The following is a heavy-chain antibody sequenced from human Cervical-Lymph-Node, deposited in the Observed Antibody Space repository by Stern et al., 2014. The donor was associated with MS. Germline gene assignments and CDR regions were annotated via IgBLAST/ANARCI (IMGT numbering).Heavy chain of an antibody. Sequence: QLVQSGAEVKKPGASVKVSCKVSGYTLSAISMPRVRQAPGTGLEWMGGFDPALGDTRYAQKFHGRVTMAEDRSTDTAYMELISLRSEDTAVYYCATHRGRVTYYYGMDVWGQGTTVTVSS. V-gene: IGHV1-24*01. CDR2: FDPALGDT. CDR3: ATHRGRVTYYYGMDV. D-gene: IGHD2-21*02. CDR1: GYTLSAIS. J-gene: IGHJ6*02.